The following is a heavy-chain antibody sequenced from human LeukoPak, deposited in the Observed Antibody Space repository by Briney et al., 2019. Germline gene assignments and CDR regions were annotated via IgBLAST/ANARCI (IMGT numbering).Heavy chain of an antibody. D-gene: IGHD3-22*01. CDR1: GYTFTGYY. V-gene: IGHV1-2*02. Sequence: ASVKVSCKASGYTFTGYYMHWVRQAPGQGLEWMGWINPNSGGTNYAQKFQGRVTMTRDTSISTAYMELSRLRSDDTAVYCCTRTYYYDSSGNYFDYWGQGTLVTVSS. J-gene: IGHJ4*02. CDR3: TRTYYYDSSGNYFDY. CDR2: INPNSGGT.